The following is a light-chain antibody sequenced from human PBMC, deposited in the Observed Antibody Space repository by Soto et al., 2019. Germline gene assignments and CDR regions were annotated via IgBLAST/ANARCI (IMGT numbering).Light chain of an antibody. CDR1: KSVSSSY. V-gene: IGKV3D-15*01. Sequence: EIVLTQSPGTLSLSPGERSTLSFRASKSVSSSYLAWYQQKPGQAPRLLIYGASTRATGIPARFSGSQSGTEFTLTISSLLSEDFAVYSCQQYNNWPLTFGGGTKVDIK. J-gene: IGKJ4*01. CDR3: QQYNNWPLT. CDR2: GAS.